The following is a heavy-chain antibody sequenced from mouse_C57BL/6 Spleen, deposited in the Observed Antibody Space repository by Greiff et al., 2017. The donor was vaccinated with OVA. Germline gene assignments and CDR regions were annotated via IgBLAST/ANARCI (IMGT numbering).Heavy chain of an antibody. D-gene: IGHD2-14*01. V-gene: IGHV1-62-2*01. J-gene: IGHJ4*01. Sequence: VQRVESGAELVKPGASVKLSCKASGYTFTEYTIHWVKQRSGQGLEWIGWFYPGSGSIKYNEKFKDKATLTADKSSSTVYMELSRLTSEDSAVYFCARHEEGNYAMDYWGQGTSVTVSS. CDR1: GYTFTEYT. CDR2: FYPGSGSI. CDR3: ARHEEGNYAMDY.